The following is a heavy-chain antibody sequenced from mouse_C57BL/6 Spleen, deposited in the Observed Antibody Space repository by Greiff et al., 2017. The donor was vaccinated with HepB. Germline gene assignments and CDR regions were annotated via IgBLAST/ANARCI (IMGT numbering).Heavy chain of an antibody. CDR1: GYTFTSYN. Sequence: LQQSGAELVRPGASVKMSCKASGYTFTSYNMHGVKQTPRQGLEWIGAIYPGNGDTSYNQKCKGKATLTVDKSSRTAYMQLSSLTSEDSAVYFCARSAQVFDYWCQGTTLTVSS. V-gene: IGHV1-12*01. CDR3: ARSAQVFDY. J-gene: IGHJ2*01. D-gene: IGHD3-2*02. CDR2: IYPGNGDT.